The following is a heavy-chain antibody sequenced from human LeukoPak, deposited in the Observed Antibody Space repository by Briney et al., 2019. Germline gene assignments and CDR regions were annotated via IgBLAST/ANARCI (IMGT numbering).Heavy chain of an antibody. Sequence: GASVKVSCKASGYTFTGYYMHWVRQAPGQGLEWMGWINPNSGGTNYAQKFQGRVTMTRNTSISTAYMELSSLRSEDTAVYYCARFLEPIYYYYYYGMDVWGQGTTVTVSS. J-gene: IGHJ6*02. D-gene: IGHD3-3*01. CDR2: INPNSGGT. CDR1: GYTFTGYY. V-gene: IGHV1-2*02. CDR3: ARFLEPIYYYYYYGMDV.